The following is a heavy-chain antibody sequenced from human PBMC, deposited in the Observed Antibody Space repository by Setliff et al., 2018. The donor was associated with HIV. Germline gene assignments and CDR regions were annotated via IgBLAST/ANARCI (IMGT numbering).Heavy chain of an antibody. CDR1: GFTFSYYS. V-gene: IGHV3-48*01. Sequence: GGSLRLSCAASGFTFSYYSMNWVRQAPGKGLEWVSYISSSSGTIYYADSVKGRFTISRDNAKNSLYLQMNSLRAEDTAIYYCARGVVVAAHNWFDPWGQGTLVTVSS. J-gene: IGHJ5*02. CDR2: ISSSSGTI. CDR3: ARGVVVAAHNWFDP. D-gene: IGHD2-15*01.